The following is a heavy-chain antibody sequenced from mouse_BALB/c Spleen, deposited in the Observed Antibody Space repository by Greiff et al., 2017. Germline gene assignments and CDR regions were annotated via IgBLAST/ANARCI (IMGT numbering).Heavy chain of an antibody. CDR3: TRGVLGEGAWFAY. J-gene: IGHJ3*01. V-gene: IGHV1S81*02. CDR2: INPSNGRT. Sequence: VQLQQPGAELVKPGASVKLSCKASGYTFTSYWMHWVKQRPGQGLEWIGEINPSNGRTNYNEKFKSKATLTVDKSSSTAYMQLSSLTSEDSAVYYCTRGVLGEGAWFAYWGQGTLVTVSA. D-gene: IGHD3-3*01. CDR1: GYTFTSYW.